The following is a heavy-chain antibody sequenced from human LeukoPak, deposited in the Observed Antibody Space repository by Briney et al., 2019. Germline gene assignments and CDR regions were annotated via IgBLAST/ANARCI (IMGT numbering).Heavy chain of an antibody. Sequence: GGSLRLSCAASGFTFSSYSMNWVRQAPGKGLEWVSSISSSSSYIYYTDSVKGRFTISRDNAKNSLYLQMNSLRAEDTAVYYCAREKLGYYYYYGMDVWGQGTTVTVSS. CDR1: GFTFSSYS. V-gene: IGHV3-21*01. D-gene: IGHD7-27*01. J-gene: IGHJ6*02. CDR2: ISSSSSYI. CDR3: AREKLGYYYYYGMDV.